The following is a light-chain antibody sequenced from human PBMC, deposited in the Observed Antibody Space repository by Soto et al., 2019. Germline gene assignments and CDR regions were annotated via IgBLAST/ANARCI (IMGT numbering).Light chain of an antibody. CDR3: QQYGRP. CDR1: QSVTSDY. J-gene: IGKJ1*01. V-gene: IGKV3-20*01. Sequence: EIVLTQSPATLSLSPGERPTLSCGASQSVTSDYLAWYPQKPGQAPMLLIHGASSRATGIPERFSGSGSGTDFTLTISRLEPEDFAVYYCQQYGRPFGQGTKVDIK. CDR2: GAS.